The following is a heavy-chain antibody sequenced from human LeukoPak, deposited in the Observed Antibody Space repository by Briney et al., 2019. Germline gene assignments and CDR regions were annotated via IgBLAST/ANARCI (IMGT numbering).Heavy chain of an antibody. CDR2: INHSGST. Sequence: PSETLSLTCAVYGGSFSGYYWSWIRQPPGKGLEWIGEINHSGSTIYNPSLKSRVNISVDTSKNQFSLKLRFVTAADTAVYYCARTPPPGATAYGVVDSWGQGTLVTVSS. CDR3: ARTPPPGATAYGVVDS. J-gene: IGHJ5*01. CDR1: GGSFSGYY. D-gene: IGHD3-10*01. V-gene: IGHV4-34*01.